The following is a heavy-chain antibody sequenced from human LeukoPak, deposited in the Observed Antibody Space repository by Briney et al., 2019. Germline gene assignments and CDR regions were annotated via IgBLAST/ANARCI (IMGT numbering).Heavy chain of an antibody. D-gene: IGHD3-10*02. V-gene: IGHV3-53*01. CDR2: IHKNAIT. CDR1: GFTVSSNY. CDR3: AELGITMIGGV. Sequence: PGGSLRLSCAASGFTVSSNYMTWVRQAPGKGLEWVSVIHKNAITYYADTVKGRFTISRDNSKNMLYLQMNSLRAEDTAVYYCAELGITMIGGVWGKGTTVTISS. J-gene: IGHJ6*04.